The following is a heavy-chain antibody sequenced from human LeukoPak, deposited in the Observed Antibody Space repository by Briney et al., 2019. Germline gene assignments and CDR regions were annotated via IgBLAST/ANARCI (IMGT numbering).Heavy chain of an antibody. Sequence: SETLSLTCTVSGGSMNSYYWSWIREPPGKGLEWIGYIYYSGSTNYNPSLKSRVTISVDTSKNQFSLKLSSMTAADTAVYYCARGDYYYDSSGYYYALDYWGQGTLVTVSS. CDR1: GGSMNSYY. J-gene: IGHJ4*02. V-gene: IGHV4-59*01. CDR3: ARGDYYYDSSGYYYALDY. D-gene: IGHD3-22*01. CDR2: IYYSGST.